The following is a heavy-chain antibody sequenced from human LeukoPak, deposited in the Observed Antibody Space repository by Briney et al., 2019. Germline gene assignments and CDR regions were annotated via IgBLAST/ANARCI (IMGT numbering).Heavy chain of an antibody. CDR1: GYTLTELS. CDR3: ATYPLVVTATQSFDY. J-gene: IGHJ4*02. V-gene: IGHV1-24*01. CDR2: FDPEDGET. Sequence: GASVKVSCKVSGYTLTELSMHWVRQAPGKGLEWMGGFDPEDGETIYAQKFQGRVTMTEDTSTDTAYMELSSLRSEDTAVYYCATYPLVVTATQSFDYWGQGTLVTVSS. D-gene: IGHD2-21*02.